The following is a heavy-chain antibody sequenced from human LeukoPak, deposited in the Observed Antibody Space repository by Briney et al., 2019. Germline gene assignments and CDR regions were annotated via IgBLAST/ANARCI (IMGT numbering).Heavy chain of an antibody. CDR1: GFTFSSYG. CDR3: AKAVDPWQWLVVSVDY. J-gene: IGHJ4*02. Sequence: PGGSLRLSCAASGFTFSSYGMHWVRQAPGKGLEWVSAISGSGGSTYYADSVKGRFTISRDNSKNTLYLQMNSLRAEDTAVYYCAKAVDPWQWLVVSVDYWGQGTLVTVSS. V-gene: IGHV3-23*01. CDR2: ISGSGGST. D-gene: IGHD6-19*01.